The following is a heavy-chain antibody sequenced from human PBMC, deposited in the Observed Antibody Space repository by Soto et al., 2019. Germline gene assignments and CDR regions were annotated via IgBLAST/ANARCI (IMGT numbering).Heavy chain of an antibody. D-gene: IGHD2-2*01. Sequence: QVQLVQSGAEVKKPGSSVKVSCKASGGTFSSYAICWVRQAPGQGLEWMGGIIPISDTTNYAQKFQGRVTITADESTSTAYMELRSLRSEDTAVYYCARSQGSSTSLEIYYYYYYGMEVWGQGTTVTVSS. CDR1: GGTFSSYA. CDR3: ARSQGSSTSLEIYYYYYYGMEV. V-gene: IGHV1-69*01. J-gene: IGHJ6*02. CDR2: IIPISDTT.